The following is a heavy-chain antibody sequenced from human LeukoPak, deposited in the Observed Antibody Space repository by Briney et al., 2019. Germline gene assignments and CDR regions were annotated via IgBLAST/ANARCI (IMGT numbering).Heavy chain of an antibody. V-gene: IGHV3-11*04. CDR1: GFTFSDYY. J-gene: IGHJ4*02. CDR3: ARVTAYCSSTSCAPVDFDY. Sequence: GGSLRPSCAASGFTFSDYYMSWIRQAPGKGLEWVSYISSSGSTIYYADSVKGRFTISRDNAKNSLYLQMNSLRAEDTAVYYCARVTAYCSSTSCAPVDFDYWGQGTLVTVSS. CDR2: ISSSGSTI. D-gene: IGHD2-2*01.